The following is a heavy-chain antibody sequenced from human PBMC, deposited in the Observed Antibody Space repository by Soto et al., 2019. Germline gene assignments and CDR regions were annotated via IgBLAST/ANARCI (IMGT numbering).Heavy chain of an antibody. V-gene: IGHV3-23*01. CDR3: ARVAPYCSTTTCYIDS. CDR1: GFTFSSYP. CDR2: IGGSGTGFNT. Sequence: EVQLLESGGGLVRPGGSLRLSCAASGFTFSSYPMKWVRQCPGKGLEWVSTIGGSGTGFNTDYADSVKGRFVISRDNSKNTVYLQMNSLRAEDTALYYSARVAPYCSTTTCYIDSWGQGTLVTVSS. D-gene: IGHD2-2*01. J-gene: IGHJ4*02.